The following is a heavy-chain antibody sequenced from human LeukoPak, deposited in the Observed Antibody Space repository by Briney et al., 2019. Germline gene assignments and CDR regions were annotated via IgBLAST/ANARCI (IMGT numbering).Heavy chain of an antibody. V-gene: IGHV3-74*01. J-gene: IGHJ6*02. D-gene: IGHD3-22*01. CDR2: LNSDGTTI. Sequence: GGSLRLSCVASGFTFSGYWMHWVRQAPGMGLVWVSRLNSDGTTINYADSVKGRFTISRDNAKNTVYLQMSGLRDDDTALYFCARRPYSDTSGRLSDVWGQGTTVTVSS. CDR3: ARRPYSDTSGRLSDV. CDR1: GFTFSGYW.